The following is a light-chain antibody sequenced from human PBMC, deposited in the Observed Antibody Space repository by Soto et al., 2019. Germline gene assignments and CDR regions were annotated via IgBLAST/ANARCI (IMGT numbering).Light chain of an antibody. J-gene: IGKJ1*01. CDR2: WAY. CDR3: KQHYSSPQT. Sequence: DIVMTQSPDSLAVSLGERATINCKSSQSVLYSSNNKKYLAWYQQKPGQPPKLLIYWAYTRESGVPDRFSGSGSGTDFTLTIRSLQAEDVAAYYYKQHYSSPQTFGQGTKVEIK. V-gene: IGKV4-1*01. CDR1: QSVLYSSNNKKY.